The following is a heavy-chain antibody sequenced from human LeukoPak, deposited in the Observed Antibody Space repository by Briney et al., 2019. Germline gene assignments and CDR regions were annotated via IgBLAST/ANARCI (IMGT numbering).Heavy chain of an antibody. Sequence: PSETLSLTCTVSGDSDNTGGFYWTWIRQRPGKGLEWIGYIYNTGSTHYNPSLESRVTLSVDTSKKSFSLRLISVTAADTAVYYCSGGGSPYYFDYWGQGTLVTVSS. CDR1: GDSDNTGGFY. CDR2: IYNTGST. CDR3: SGGGSPYYFDY. D-gene: IGHD2-15*01. J-gene: IGHJ4*02. V-gene: IGHV4-31*03.